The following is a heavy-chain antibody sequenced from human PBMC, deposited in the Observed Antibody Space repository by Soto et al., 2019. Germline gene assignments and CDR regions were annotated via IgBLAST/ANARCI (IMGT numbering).Heavy chain of an antibody. CDR2: ISYDGSNK. D-gene: IGHD3-3*01. V-gene: IGHV3-30*18. Sequence: QVQLVESGGGVVQPGRSLRLSCAASGFTFSSYGMHWVRQAPGKGLEWVAVISYDGSNKYYADSVKGRFTISRDNSKNTLYLQMNSLRAEDTAVYSCAKDPTIFGVVIIRGYFDYWGQGTLVTVSS. CDR3: AKDPTIFGVVIIRGYFDY. CDR1: GFTFSSYG. J-gene: IGHJ4*02.